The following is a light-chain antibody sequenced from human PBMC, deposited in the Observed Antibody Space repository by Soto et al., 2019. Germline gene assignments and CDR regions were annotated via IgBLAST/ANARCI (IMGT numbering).Light chain of an antibody. V-gene: IGLV2-14*01. CDR3: SSYTSSSTHYYV. J-gene: IGLJ1*01. CDR2: EVT. Sequence: QSVLTQPASVSGSPGQSITISCTGTSSDVGGYNYVSWYQQYPGKAPKLMIYEVTKRPSGISDRFSGSKSGNTASLPISGLPPEDEADYSCSSYTSSSTHYYVFRIGTKLTVL. CDR1: SSDVGGYNY.